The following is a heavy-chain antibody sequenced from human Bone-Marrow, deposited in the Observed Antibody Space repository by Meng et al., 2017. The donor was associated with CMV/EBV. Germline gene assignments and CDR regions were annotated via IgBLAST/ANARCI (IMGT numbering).Heavy chain of an antibody. CDR2: ISAYNGNT. CDR3: ARDGPSGYCSSTSCHGDYYYYGMDV. CDR1: GYTFTSYG. Sequence: ASVKVSCKASGYTFTSYGISWVRQAPGQGLEWMGWISAYNGNTNYAQKLQGRVTMTTDTSTSTAYMELRSLRSDDTAVYYCARDGPSGYCSSTSCHGDYYYYGMDVWGQGTTVTVPS. V-gene: IGHV1-18*01. D-gene: IGHD2-2*01. J-gene: IGHJ6*02.